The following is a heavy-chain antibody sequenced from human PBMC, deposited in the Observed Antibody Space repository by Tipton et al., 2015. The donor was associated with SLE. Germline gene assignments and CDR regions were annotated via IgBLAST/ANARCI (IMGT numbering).Heavy chain of an antibody. CDR3: AASYCGGDCSFFDY. Sequence: TLSLTCAVSGYSISSGYYWGWIRQPPGKGLEWIGSIYHSGSTYYNPSLKSRVTISVDTPKNQFSLKLSSVTAADTAVYYCAASYCGGDCSFFDYWGQGTLVTVSS. CDR1: GYSISSGYY. D-gene: IGHD2-21*01. CDR2: IYHSGST. V-gene: IGHV4-38-2*01. J-gene: IGHJ4*02.